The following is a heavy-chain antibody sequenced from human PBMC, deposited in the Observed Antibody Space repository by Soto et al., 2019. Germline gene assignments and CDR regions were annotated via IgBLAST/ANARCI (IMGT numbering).Heavy chain of an antibody. CDR1: GYTFTSYA. D-gene: IGHD6-19*01. Sequence: QVPLVQSGAEVKKPGASVKVSCKASGYTFTSYAMHWVRQAPGQRLEWMGWINAGNGNTKYSQKFQGRVTITRDTSASTAYMELSSMRSEDTAVYYCARARSSGAVDGSYLQHWGQGTLVTVSS. J-gene: IGHJ1*01. V-gene: IGHV1-3*01. CDR3: ARARSSGAVDGSYLQH. CDR2: INAGNGNT.